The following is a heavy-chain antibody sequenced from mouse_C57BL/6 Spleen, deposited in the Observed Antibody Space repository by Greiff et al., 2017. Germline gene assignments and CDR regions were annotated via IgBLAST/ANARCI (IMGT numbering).Heavy chain of an antibody. Sequence: QVQLQQPGAELVKPGASVKLSCKASGYTFTSYWMHWVKQRPGQGLEWIGMIHPNSGSTNYNEKFKSKATLTVDKSSSTAYMQLSMLTSEDSAVYCCAREYVSSVSDVWGTGNTVTVSS. CDR2: IHPNSGST. J-gene: IGHJ1*03. V-gene: IGHV1-64*01. CDR3: AREYVSSVSDV. D-gene: IGHD1-1*01. CDR1: GYTFTSYW.